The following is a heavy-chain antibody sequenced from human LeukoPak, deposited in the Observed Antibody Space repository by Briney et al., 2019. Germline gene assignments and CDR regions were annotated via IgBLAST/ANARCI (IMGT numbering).Heavy chain of an antibody. CDR3: AREPPGNYDSTSHYYAHFDS. V-gene: IGHV3-48*02. D-gene: IGHD3-22*01. CDR2: IRSGSSNI. J-gene: IGHJ4*02. CDR1: GFTFSDYN. Sequence: GGSLRLSCAAAGFTFSDYNMNWVRQAPGKGLEWLSYIRSGSSNIYYADSGKGRFAISRDNAKNSLYLQMNSLRDEDTAVYYCAREPPGNYDSTSHYYAHFDSWGQGTLVTVSS.